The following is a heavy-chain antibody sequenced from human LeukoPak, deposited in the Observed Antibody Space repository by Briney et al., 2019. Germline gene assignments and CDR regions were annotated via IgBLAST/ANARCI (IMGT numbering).Heavy chain of an antibody. CDR2: IYHSGST. J-gene: IGHJ4*02. Sequence: SQTLSLTCAVSGGSISSGGYSRSWLRQPPGKGLEWIGYIYHSGSTYYNPSLKSRVTISVDRSKNQFSLKLSSVTAAESAVYYCARAGGDQTLDYWGQGTLVTVSS. CDR1: GGSISSGGYS. D-gene: IGHD2-21*01. V-gene: IGHV4-30-2*01. CDR3: ARAGGDQTLDY.